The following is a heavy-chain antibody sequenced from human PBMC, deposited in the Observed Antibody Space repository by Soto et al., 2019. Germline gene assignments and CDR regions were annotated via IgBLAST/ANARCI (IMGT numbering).Heavy chain of an antibody. CDR2: FNPSGGST. CDR1: GYTFTTYY. J-gene: IGHJ6*02. Sequence: QVQLVQSGTEGKEPGASVSLSCKASGYTFTTYYIHWVRQAPGQGLEWMGMFNPSGGSTTYAQNFQGRVTMTRDTSTSTVYMDLNSLRSDDTAVYYCARATSAGNGRRVDVWGQGTTVTVSS. CDR3: ARATSAGNGRRVDV. D-gene: IGHD6-13*01. V-gene: IGHV1-46*01.